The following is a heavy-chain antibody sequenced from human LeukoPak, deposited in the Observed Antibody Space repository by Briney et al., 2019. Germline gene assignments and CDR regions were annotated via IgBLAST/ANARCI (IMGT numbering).Heavy chain of an antibody. Sequence: ASVKVSCKASGGTFSSYAISWVRQAAGQGLEWMGGIIPIFGTANYAQKFQCRVTITADKSTSTAYMELSSLRSEDTAVYYSASSCRSGYYYYGMDVWGKGATVTVSS. CDR1: GGTFSSYA. CDR3: ASSCRSGYYYYGMDV. D-gene: IGHD6-6*01. J-gene: IGHJ6*04. V-gene: IGHV1-69*06. CDR2: IIPIFGTA.